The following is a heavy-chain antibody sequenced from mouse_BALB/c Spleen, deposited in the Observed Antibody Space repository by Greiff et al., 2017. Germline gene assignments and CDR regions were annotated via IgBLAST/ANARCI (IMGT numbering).Heavy chain of an antibody. D-gene: IGHD4-1*01. CDR2: ISSGGGST. Sequence: EVKLQESGGGLVKPGGSLKLSCAASGFAFSSYDMSWVRQTPEKRLEWVAYISSGGGSTYYPDTVKGRFTISRDNAKNTLYLQMSSLKSEDTAMYYCARHPNWDYFDYWGQGTTLTVSS. J-gene: IGHJ2*01. CDR1: GFAFSSYD. CDR3: ARHPNWDYFDY. V-gene: IGHV5-12-1*01.